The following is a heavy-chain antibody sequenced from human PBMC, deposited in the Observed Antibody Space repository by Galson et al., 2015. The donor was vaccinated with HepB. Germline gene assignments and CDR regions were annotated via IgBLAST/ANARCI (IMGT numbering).Heavy chain of an antibody. D-gene: IGHD3-10*01. CDR2: INPSGGST. CDR3: ARGPALWFGELLFVY. J-gene: IGHJ4*02. V-gene: IGHV1-46*03. Sequence: SVKVSCKASGYTFTSYYMHWVRQAPGQGLEWMGIINPSGGSTSYAQKFQGRVTMTRDTSTSTVYMGLSSLRSEDTAVYYCARGPALWFGELLFVYWGQGTLVTVSS. CDR1: GYTFTSYY.